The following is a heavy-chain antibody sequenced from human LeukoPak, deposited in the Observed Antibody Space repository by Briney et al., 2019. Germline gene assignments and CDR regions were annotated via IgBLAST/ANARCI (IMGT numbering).Heavy chain of an antibody. CDR2: ISYDGSNK. Sequence: PGGSLRLSCAASGFTFSSYGMHWVRQAPGKGLEWVAVISYDGSNKYYADSVKGRFTISGDNSKNTLYLQMNSLRAEDTAVYYCAKITMVQGVIIKFDYWGQGTLVTVSS. V-gene: IGHV3-30*18. D-gene: IGHD3-10*01. CDR3: AKITMVQGVIIKFDY. J-gene: IGHJ4*02. CDR1: GFTFSSYG.